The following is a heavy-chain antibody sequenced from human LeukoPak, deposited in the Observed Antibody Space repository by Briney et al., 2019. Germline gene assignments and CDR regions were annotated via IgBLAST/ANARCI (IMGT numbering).Heavy chain of an antibody. CDR3: ARQTHSMIRGVVINYYFYYYMDV. CDR1: GGSFSGYT. J-gene: IGHJ6*03. V-gene: IGHV4-34*01. Sequence: SETLSLTCAVYGGSFSGYTWNWIRQSPGKGLEWLGEINQSGTTNYNPSLMSRVTLSIDTSKNQFSLHLSSVTSADTAVYYCARQTHSMIRGVVINYYFYYYMDVWGNGTTVTISS. D-gene: IGHD3-10*01. CDR2: INQSGTT.